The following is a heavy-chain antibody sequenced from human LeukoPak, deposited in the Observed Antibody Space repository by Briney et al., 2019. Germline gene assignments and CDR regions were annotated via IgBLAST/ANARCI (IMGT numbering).Heavy chain of an antibody. Sequence: SVKVSCKASGGTFSSYAISWVRQAPGQGLEWMGGIIPIFGTANYAQKFQGRVTITTDESTSTAYMELSSLRSEDTAVYYCARIADFVPVNRVYYDSSGYYLAFDIWGQGTMVNVSS. CDR2: IIPIFGTA. J-gene: IGHJ3*02. D-gene: IGHD3-22*01. CDR1: GGTFSSYA. CDR3: ARIADFVPVNRVYYDSSGYYLAFDI. V-gene: IGHV1-69*05.